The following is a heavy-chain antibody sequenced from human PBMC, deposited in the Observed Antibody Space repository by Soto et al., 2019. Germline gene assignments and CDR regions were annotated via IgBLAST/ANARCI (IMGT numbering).Heavy chain of an antibody. J-gene: IGHJ4*02. CDR1: GFTFSSYA. Sequence: GGSLRLSCAASGFTFSSYAMSWVRQAPGKGLEWVSAISGSGGSTYYADSVKGRFTISRDNSKNTLYLQMNSLRGEDTAVYYCAKGYYDSSGYYYRGFDYWGQGTLVTVSS. CDR3: AKGYYDSSGYYYRGFDY. V-gene: IGHV3-23*01. CDR2: ISGSGGST. D-gene: IGHD3-22*01.